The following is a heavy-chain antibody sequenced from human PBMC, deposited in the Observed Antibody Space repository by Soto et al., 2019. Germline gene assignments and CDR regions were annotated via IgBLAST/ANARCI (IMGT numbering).Heavy chain of an antibody. Sequence: GSVRLSCGGSGFSFSDDYMSWSRQAPWKGLEWVSYISSSGDIIYYADSVKGRFTISRDNAKNSLYLQMNSLRAEDTAVYYCARDLGYYASDGYFDYWGQGTVVTVSS. CDR2: ISSSGDII. CDR3: ARDLGYYASDGYFDY. D-gene: IGHD3-22*01. CDR1: GFSFSDDY. J-gene: IGHJ4*02. V-gene: IGHV3-11*01.